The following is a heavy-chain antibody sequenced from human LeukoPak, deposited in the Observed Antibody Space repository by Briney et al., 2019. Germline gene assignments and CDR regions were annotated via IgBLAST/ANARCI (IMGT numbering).Heavy chain of an antibody. CDR2: IKEDGSQK. CDR1: GFTFSSYW. Sequence: PGGSLRLSCAASGFTFSSYWMSWVRQAPGKGLEWVGHIKEDGSQKDYVDSVKGRFTISRDNAKNSLYLQMNSLRAEDTAVYYCARVHWYFDFWGRGTLVTVSS. V-gene: IGHV3-7*04. J-gene: IGHJ2*01. CDR3: ARVHWYFDF.